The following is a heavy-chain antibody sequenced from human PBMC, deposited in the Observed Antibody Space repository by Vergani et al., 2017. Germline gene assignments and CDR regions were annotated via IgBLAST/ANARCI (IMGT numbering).Heavy chain of an antibody. J-gene: IGHJ5*02. CDR2: TYYRSKWYN. CDR3: ARGAKMVRGGFDP. Sequence: QVQLQQSGPGLVKPSQTLSLTCAISGDSVSSNSAAWNWIRQSPSRGLEWLGRTYYRSKWYNDYAVSVKSRITINPDTSKNQFSLKLSSVTAADTAVYYCARGAKMVRGGFDPWGQGTLVTVSS. CDR1: GDSVSSNSAA. V-gene: IGHV6-1*01. D-gene: IGHD3-10*01.